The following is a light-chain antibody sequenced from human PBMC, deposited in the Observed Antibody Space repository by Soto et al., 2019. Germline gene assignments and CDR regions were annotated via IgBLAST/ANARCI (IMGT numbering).Light chain of an antibody. CDR1: SSDVGGYNY. CDR2: EVS. Sequence: QSVLTQPASVSGSPGQSITISCTGTSSDVGGYNYVSWYQQYPGKAPKLILYEVSKRPSGVSNRFSGSKSGNTASLTISGLQADDESDYYCTSYRSSSTLDVFGTGTQLTVL. CDR3: TSYRSSSTLDV. J-gene: IGLJ1*01. V-gene: IGLV2-14*01.